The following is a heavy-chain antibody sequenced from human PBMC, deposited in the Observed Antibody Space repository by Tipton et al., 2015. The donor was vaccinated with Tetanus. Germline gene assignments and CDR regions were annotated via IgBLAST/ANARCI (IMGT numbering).Heavy chain of an antibody. CDR3: ARANNEFPKKGPSDS. Sequence: TLSLTCTVSGTSISRSSHYWTWIRQPPGKEPEWVGYVYHSGATNYHPSLKSRLAISADTSKNQFSLNLRSVITADTAVYYCARANNEFPKKGPSDSWGQGSLVIVSS. CDR2: VYHSGAT. D-gene: IGHD1-1*01. V-gene: IGHV4-61*01. J-gene: IGHJ4*02. CDR1: GTSISRSSHY.